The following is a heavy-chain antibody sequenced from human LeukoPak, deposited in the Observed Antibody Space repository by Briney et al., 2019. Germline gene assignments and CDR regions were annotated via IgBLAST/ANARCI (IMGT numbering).Heavy chain of an antibody. D-gene: IGHD1-26*01. CDR2: IYYSGST. Sequence: PSQTLSLTCTVSGGSISSGDYYWSWIRQPPGKGLEWIGYIYYSGSTYYNPSLKSRVTISVDTSKNQFSLKLSSVTAADTAVYYCARAGGSYLLTYTDYWGQGTLVTVSS. CDR3: ARAGGSYLLTYTDY. CDR1: GGSISSGDYY. J-gene: IGHJ4*02. V-gene: IGHV4-30-4*08.